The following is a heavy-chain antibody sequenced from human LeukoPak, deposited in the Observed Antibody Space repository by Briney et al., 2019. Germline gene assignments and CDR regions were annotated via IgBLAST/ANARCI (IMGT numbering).Heavy chain of an antibody. CDR1: GFTFSDHY. Sequence: GGSLRISCAASGFTFSDHYMDWVRQAPGKGLEWVGRARNKAYNYITEYAASVKGRFTISRDDSENSLFLQMDSLKIADTAVYFCARGSPNYDFWSGYYNPKRYYYMDVWGKGTTVTVSS. CDR2: ARNKAYNYIT. V-gene: IGHV3-72*01. J-gene: IGHJ6*03. CDR3: ARGSPNYDFWSGYYNPKRYYYMDV. D-gene: IGHD3-3*01.